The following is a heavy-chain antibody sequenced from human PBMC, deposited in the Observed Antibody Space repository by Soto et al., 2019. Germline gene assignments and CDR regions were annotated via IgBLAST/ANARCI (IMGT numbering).Heavy chain of an antibody. Sequence: GGSLRLSCAASGFTFSNACMNWVRQAPGKGLEWVGRIKSKTDGGTTDYAAPVKGRFTISRDDSKNTLYLQMNSLKTEDTAVYYCTGGLWFGDLKGGMDVWGQGTTVTVS. CDR3: TGGLWFGDLKGGMDV. V-gene: IGHV3-15*07. CDR1: GFTFSNAC. J-gene: IGHJ6*02. CDR2: IKSKTDGGTT. D-gene: IGHD3-10*01.